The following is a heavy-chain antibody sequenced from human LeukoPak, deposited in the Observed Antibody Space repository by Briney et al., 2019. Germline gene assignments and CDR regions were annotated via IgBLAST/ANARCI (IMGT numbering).Heavy chain of an antibody. CDR3: ARASEEDPYYYYYGMDA. Sequence: GRSLRLSCAASGFTFSSYAMHWVRQAPGKGLEWVAVIPYDGSNKYYADSVKGRFTISRDNSKNTLYLQMNSLRAEDTAVYYCARASEEDPYYYYYGMDAWGQGTTVTVSS. J-gene: IGHJ6*02. CDR2: IPYDGSNK. V-gene: IGHV3-30-3*01. CDR1: GFTFSSYA.